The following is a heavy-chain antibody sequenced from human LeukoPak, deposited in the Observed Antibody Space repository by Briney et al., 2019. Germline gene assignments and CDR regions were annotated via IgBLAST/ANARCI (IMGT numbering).Heavy chain of an antibody. V-gene: IGHV4-59*08. D-gene: IGHD3-22*01. CDR3: ARVGYYYDSSGYYYLGYFDY. Sequence: SETLSLTCTVSGGSISSYYWSWIRQPPGKGLEWIGYIYYSGSTNYNPSLKSRVTISVDTSKNQFSLKLSSVTAADTAVYYCARVGYYYDSSGYYYLGYFDYWGQGTLVTVSS. CDR2: IYYSGST. J-gene: IGHJ4*02. CDR1: GGSISSYY.